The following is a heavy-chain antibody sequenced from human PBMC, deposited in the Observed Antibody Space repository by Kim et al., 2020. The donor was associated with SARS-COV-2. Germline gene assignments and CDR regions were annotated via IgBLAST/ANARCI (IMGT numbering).Heavy chain of an antibody. J-gene: IGHJ4*02. Sequence: AAAVKGRFAISRDYSKNTLYLKMNSLETEDTALYYCTRVLIAATGTGFDYWGQGTLVTVSS. CDR3: TRVLIAATGTGFDY. V-gene: IGHV3-15*01. D-gene: IGHD6-13*01.